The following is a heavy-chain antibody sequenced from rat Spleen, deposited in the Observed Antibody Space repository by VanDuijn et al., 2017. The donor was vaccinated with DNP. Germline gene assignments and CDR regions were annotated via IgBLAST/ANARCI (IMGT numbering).Heavy chain of an antibody. CDR3: ARHHDYGSFDY. V-gene: IGHV5S10*01. CDR1: GFTFGDYN. CDR2: ISTSGSRT. J-gene: IGHJ2*01. D-gene: IGHD1-7*01. Sequence: EVQLVESGGNLVQPGRSLRLSCAASGFTFGDYNMAWVRQAPKKGLEWVATISTSGSRTYYPDSVKGRFTISRDNAKSSLYLQMNSLKSEDTATYYCARHHDYGSFDYWGQGVMVTVSS.